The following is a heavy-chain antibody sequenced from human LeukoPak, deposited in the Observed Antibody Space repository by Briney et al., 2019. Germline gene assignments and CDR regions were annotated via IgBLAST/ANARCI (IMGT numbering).Heavy chain of an antibody. CDR2: ISAYNGNT. CDR3: ARWSYYYGSGSRFRAFDI. V-gene: IGHV1-18*01. CDR1: GYTFTSYG. D-gene: IGHD3-10*01. Sequence: GASVKVSCKASGYTFTSYGISWVRQAPGQGLEWMGWISAYNGNTNYAQKLQGRVTMTTDTSTSTAYMELRSLRSDDTAVYYCARWSYYYGSGSRFRAFDIWAKGQWSPSPQ. J-gene: IGHJ3*02.